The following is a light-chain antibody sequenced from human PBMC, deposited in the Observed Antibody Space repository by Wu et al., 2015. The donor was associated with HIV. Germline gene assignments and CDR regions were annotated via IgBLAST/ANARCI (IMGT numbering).Light chain of an antibody. CDR3: QQYNSYSWT. V-gene: IGKV1-5*03. Sequence: DIQMTQSPSTLSASVGDRVTITCRASQSISSWLAWYQQKPGKAPKLLIYKASSLESGVPSRFSGSGSGTESTLTISSLQPGDFATYYCQQYNSYSWTFGQGTKVEIK. CDR2: KAS. J-gene: IGKJ1*01. CDR1: QSISSW.